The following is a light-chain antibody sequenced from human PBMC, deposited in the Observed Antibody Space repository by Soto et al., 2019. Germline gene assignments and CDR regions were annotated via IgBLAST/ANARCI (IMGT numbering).Light chain of an antibody. CDR2: EIS. V-gene: IGLV2-23*02. J-gene: IGLJ1*01. Sequence: QSALTQSASVSGSPGQSITISCTGTSRNVGSYNLVSWYQQHPGKAPKLMIYEISKRPSGVSNRFSGSKSGNTASLTISGLPAEDEADYYCCSYAGTNTSYVFGTGTKLTVL. CDR1: SRNVGSYNL. CDR3: CSYAGTNTSYV.